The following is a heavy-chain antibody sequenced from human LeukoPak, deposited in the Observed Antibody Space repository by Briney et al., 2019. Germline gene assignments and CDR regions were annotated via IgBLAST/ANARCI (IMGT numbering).Heavy chain of an antibody. CDR3: ARGRYCSGGSCYKDY. J-gene: IGHJ4*02. CDR2: IYYTGST. D-gene: IGHD2-15*01. V-gene: IGHV4-59*01. Sequence: ASETLSLTCTVSDGSITGFYWSWIRQPPGRGLEWIGYIYYTGSTNYKPSLKSRLTISLDTSKNQFSLHLSSVTAADTAVYYCARGRYCSGGSCYKDYWGQGTLVTVSS. CDR1: DGSITGFY.